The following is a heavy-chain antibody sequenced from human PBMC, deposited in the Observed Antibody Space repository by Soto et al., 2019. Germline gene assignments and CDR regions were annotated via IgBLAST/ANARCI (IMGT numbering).Heavy chain of an antibody. J-gene: IGHJ4*02. CDR2: IYWDDAK. Sequence: QITLKESGPTLVKPTQTLTLPCTFSGFSLSTSRVGVGWIRQPPGKALERLAVIYWDDAKTYRPSLKSRLTITKDTSKNQVALTMTSMDPVDTATYYCAPAYGGRSLYWGQGTLVTVSS. D-gene: IGHD1-26*01. V-gene: IGHV2-5*02. CDR3: APAYGGRSLY. CDR1: GFSLSTSRVG.